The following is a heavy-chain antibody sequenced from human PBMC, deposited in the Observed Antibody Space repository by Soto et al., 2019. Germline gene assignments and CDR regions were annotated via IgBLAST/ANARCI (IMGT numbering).Heavy chain of an antibody. Sequence: PAQTLSLTCVISGDSVSSNSAAWNWIRQSPWRGLEWLGRTYYRSKWYHDYAVCVKSGITINPDTSKNQFSLQLNSVTPEDTAVYYCAREKDSSGWSRGNWFDPGGQGTLVTVSS. D-gene: IGHD6-19*01. V-gene: IGHV6-1*01. CDR2: TYYRSKWYH. CDR1: GDSVSSNSAA. J-gene: IGHJ5*02. CDR3: AREKDSSGWSRGNWFDP.